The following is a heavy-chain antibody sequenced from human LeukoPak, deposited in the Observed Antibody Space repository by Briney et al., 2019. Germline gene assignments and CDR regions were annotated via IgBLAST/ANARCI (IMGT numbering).Heavy chain of an antibody. Sequence: SETLSLTCTVSGGSISSYYWSWIRQPPGKGLEWIGYIFHSGSTNYNPSLKSRVTISVDTSKNQFSLKLSSVTAADTAVYYCARSRYNWNDVDYWGQGTLVTVSS. V-gene: IGHV4-59*01. D-gene: IGHD1-1*01. CDR1: GGSISSYY. J-gene: IGHJ4*02. CDR2: IFHSGST. CDR3: ARSRYNWNDVDY.